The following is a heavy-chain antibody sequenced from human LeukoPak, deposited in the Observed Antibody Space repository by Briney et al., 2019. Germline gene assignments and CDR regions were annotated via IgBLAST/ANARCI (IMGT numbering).Heavy chain of an antibody. J-gene: IGHJ6*03. CDR2: IIPIFGTA. CDR3: ARDLTMVRGVIITGYYYYYMDV. V-gene: IGHV1-69*06. D-gene: IGHD3-10*01. CDR1: GYTFTSYG. Sequence: SVKVSCKASGYTFTSYGISWVRQAPGQGLEWMGRIIPIFGTANYAQKFQGRVTITADKSTSTAYMELSSLRSEDTAVYYCARDLTMVRGVIITGYYYYYMDVWGKGTTVTVSS.